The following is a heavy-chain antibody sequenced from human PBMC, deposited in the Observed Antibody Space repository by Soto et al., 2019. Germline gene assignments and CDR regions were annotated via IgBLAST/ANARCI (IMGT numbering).Heavy chain of an antibody. CDR1: GGSISSGGYS. CDR2: IYHSGST. CDR3: ARELRGFDY. D-gene: IGHD5-12*01. V-gene: IGHV4-30-2*01. Sequence: SETLSLTCDVSGGSISSGGYSWSWIRQPPGKGLEWIGYIYHSGSTYYNPSLKSRVTISVDRSKNQFSLKLSSVTAADTAVYYCARELRGFDYWGQGTLVTVSS. J-gene: IGHJ4*02.